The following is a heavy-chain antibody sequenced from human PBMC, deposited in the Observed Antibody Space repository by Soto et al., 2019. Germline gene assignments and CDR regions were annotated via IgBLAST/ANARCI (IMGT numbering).Heavy chain of an antibody. V-gene: IGHV4-31*03. CDR3: ARIPLFDFWSGSEIEHYYYGMDV. D-gene: IGHD3-3*01. Sequence: PSETLSLTCTVSGGSISSGGYYWSWIRQHPGKGLEWIGYIYYSGSTYYNPSLKSRVTISVDTSKNQFSLKLSSVTAADTAVYYCARIPLFDFWSGSEIEHYYYGMDVWGQGTTVTVSS. CDR1: GGSISSGGYY. CDR2: IYYSGST. J-gene: IGHJ6*02.